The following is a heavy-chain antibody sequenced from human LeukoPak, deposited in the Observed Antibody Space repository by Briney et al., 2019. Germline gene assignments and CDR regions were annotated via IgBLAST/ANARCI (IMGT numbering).Heavy chain of an antibody. CDR3: ARAEYSSTVDFDY. V-gene: IGHV1-46*01. Sequence: ASVKVSCKASGYTFTSYYMHWLRQAPGQGLEWMGIINPSGGSTSYAQKFQGRVTMTRDMSTSTVYMELSSLRAEDTAVYYCARAEYSSTVDFDYWGQGTLVTVSS. D-gene: IGHD6-6*01. CDR2: INPSGGST. CDR1: GYTFTSYY. J-gene: IGHJ4*02.